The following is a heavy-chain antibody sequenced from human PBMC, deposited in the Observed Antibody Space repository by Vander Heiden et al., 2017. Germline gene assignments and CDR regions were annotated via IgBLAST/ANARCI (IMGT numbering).Heavy chain of an antibody. CDR1: GFHFRSYA. CDR3: AKGGSYHDY. Sequence: EVQLLESGGGLVQPGVSLRLSCDASGFHFRSYATSWLRQAPGKGLEWVSAISGSGGSTYYADSVKGRFTISRDNSKNTLYLQMNSLRAEDTAVYYCAKGGSYHDYWGQGTLVTVSS. J-gene: IGHJ4*02. V-gene: IGHV3-23*01. CDR2: ISGSGGST. D-gene: IGHD1-26*01.